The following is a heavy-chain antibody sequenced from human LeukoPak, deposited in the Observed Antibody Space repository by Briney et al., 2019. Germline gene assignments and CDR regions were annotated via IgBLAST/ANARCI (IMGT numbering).Heavy chain of an antibody. V-gene: IGHV1-2*02. D-gene: IGHD6-19*01. CDR3: ARWAHSAVGGYYFDY. CDR2: INPNSGDT. J-gene: IGHJ4*02. CDR1: GYTFTGYY. Sequence: ASVKVSCKASGYTFTGYYMHWVRQAPGHGLEWMGWINPNSGDTNYAQNFQGRVTMTRHTSISTAYMELSGLRSDDTAVYYCARWAHSAVGGYYFDYWGQGTLVTVSS.